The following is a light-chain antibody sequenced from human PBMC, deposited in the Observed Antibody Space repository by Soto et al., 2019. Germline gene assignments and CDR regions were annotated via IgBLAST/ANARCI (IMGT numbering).Light chain of an antibody. CDR3: QQYGSSPRT. CDR2: GAS. V-gene: IGKV3-20*01. CDR1: QSISSNY. Sequence: EIVLTQSPGTLSLSPGERATLSYRASQSISSNYLAWYQHKPGQAPRLLIYGASSRATGVPDRFSGSGTGTDFTLTISSLGPGDFAVYYCQQYGSSPRTFGQGTKVEIK. J-gene: IGKJ1*01.